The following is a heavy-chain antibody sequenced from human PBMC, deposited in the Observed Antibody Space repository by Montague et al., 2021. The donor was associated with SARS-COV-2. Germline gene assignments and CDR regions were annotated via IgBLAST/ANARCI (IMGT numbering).Heavy chain of an antibody. CDR1: GGSISSYY. J-gene: IGHJ3*02. D-gene: IGHD2-2*01. V-gene: IGHV4-59*08. Sequence: SETLSLTCTVSGGSISSYYWSWIRQPPGKELEWIGYIYYSGSTNYNPSLKSRVTISVDTSKNQFSLKLSSVTAADTAVYCCARRALGYCSSTSCETAFDIWGQGTMVTVSS. CDR3: ARRALGYCSSTSCETAFDI. CDR2: IYYSGST.